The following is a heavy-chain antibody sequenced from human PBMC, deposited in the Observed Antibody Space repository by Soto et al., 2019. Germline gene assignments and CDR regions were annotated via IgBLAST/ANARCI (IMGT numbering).Heavy chain of an antibody. D-gene: IGHD3-9*01. CDR1: GFTFSSYG. V-gene: IGHV3-30*18. CDR3: AKDIGILTGYKVIDY. J-gene: IGHJ4*02. Sequence: QVQLVESGGGLFQPGRSLRLSCAASGFTFSSYGMHWVRQAPGKGLEWVAFISRYGSNKYYADSVTGRFTISRDNSKNTRYQQMDSLRAQDTAVYYCAKDIGILTGYKVIDYWGEGTMVTVSS. CDR2: ISRYGSNK.